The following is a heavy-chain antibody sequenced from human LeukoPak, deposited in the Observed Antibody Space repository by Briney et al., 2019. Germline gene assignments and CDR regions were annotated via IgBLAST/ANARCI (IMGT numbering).Heavy chain of an antibody. CDR3: AKGVVVPADPFDY. J-gene: IGHJ4*02. D-gene: IGHD2-2*01. CDR1: GLTVSSNY. CDR2: ISSSSSYI. Sequence: GGSLRLSCAASGLTVSSNYMSWVRQAPGKGLEWVSSISSSSSYIYYADSVKGRFTISRDNAKNSLYLQMNSLRAEDTAVYYCAKGVVVPADPFDYWGQGTLVTVSS. V-gene: IGHV3-21*01.